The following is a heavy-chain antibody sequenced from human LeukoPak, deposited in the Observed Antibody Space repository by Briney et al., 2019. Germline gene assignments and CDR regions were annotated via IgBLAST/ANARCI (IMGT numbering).Heavy chain of an antibody. CDR1: VYTFTIYD. V-gene: IGHV1-8*03. CDR2: MNPNSGNT. CDR3: ARRDCSGGTCRTRIFDY. J-gene: IGHJ4*02. Sequence: ASVKVSCKASVYTFTIYDINWVRQATGQGLEWMGWMNPNSGNTGYAQKFQGRVTITRNTSISTAYMELSSLISEDTAVYYCARRDCSGGTCRTRIFDYWGQGTLVTVSS. D-gene: IGHD2-15*01.